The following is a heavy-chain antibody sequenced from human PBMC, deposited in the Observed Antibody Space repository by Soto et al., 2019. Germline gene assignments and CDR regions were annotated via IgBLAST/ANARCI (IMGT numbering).Heavy chain of an antibody. V-gene: IGHV6-1*01. D-gene: IGHD3-3*01. CDR3: GRVDVTILGFYGMDV. J-gene: IGHJ6*02. CDR2: TYYRSKWYN. Sequence: QTLSLTCASSGDSVSSNSAAWNWIRQSPSRGLEWLGRTYYRSKWYNDYAVSVKSRITINPDTSKNQFSLQLNSVTPEDTAVYLCGRVDVTILGFYGMDVWVQGTAVTVS. CDR1: GDSVSSNSAA.